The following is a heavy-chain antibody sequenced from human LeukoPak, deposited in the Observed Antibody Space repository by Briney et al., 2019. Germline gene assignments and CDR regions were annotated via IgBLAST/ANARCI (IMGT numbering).Heavy chain of an antibody. D-gene: IGHD3-16*02. V-gene: IGHV3-30*02. J-gene: IGHJ4*02. Sequence: GGSLRLSCATSGFTFSTNGMYWVRQAPGKGLEWVAASIGSDGNSKYYGDSVKGRFTISRDISKNTLYLQMNSLRAEDTAVYYCAKEGGAGRYDYIWGSYRSDYWGQGTLVTVSS. CDR1: GFTFSTNG. CDR3: AKEGGAGRYDYIWGSYRSDY. CDR2: IGSDGNSK.